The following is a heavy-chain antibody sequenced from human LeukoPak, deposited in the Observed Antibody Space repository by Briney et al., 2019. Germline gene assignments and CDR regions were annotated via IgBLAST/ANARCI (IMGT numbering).Heavy chain of an antibody. CDR2: IKEDGSEQ. D-gene: IGHD3-16*01. J-gene: IGHJ4*02. Sequence: GGSLRLSCAASGFNVSTNFMSWVRQAPGKGLEWVANIKEDGSEQYFVDSVKGRFTMSRDNAKNSFYLQMNNLRAEDTAVYYCARLGEKADFDYWGQGTLVTVSS. CDR1: GFNVSTNF. V-gene: IGHV3-7*01. CDR3: ARLGEKADFDY.